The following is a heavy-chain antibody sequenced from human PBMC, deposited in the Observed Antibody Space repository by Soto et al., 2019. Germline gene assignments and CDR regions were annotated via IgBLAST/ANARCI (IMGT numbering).Heavy chain of an antibody. Sequence: QVHLVQSGAEVKKPGASVKVSCKGSGYAFTTYGITWVRQAPGQGLEWMGWISAHNGNTNYAQKLQGRVTVTRDTSTSTAYMALRRLRSADTAVYYCARGRYGDYWGQGALVTVSS. CDR1: GYAFTTYG. V-gene: IGHV1-18*01. J-gene: IGHJ4*02. CDR2: ISAHNGNT. D-gene: IGHD1-1*01. CDR3: ARGRYGDY.